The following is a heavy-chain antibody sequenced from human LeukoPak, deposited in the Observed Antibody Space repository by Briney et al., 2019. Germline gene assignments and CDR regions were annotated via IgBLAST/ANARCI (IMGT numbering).Heavy chain of an antibody. CDR3: AKDSHYDFWSGYYVYYFDY. CDR1: GFTFSSYG. V-gene: IGHV3-23*01. J-gene: IGHJ4*02. Sequence: GSLRLSCAASGFTFSSYGMHWVRQAPGKGLEWVSAISGSGGSTYYADSVKGRFTISRDNSKNTLYLQMNSLRAEDTAVYYCAKDSHYDFWSGYYVYYFDYWGQGTLVTVSS. D-gene: IGHD3-3*01. CDR2: ISGSGGST.